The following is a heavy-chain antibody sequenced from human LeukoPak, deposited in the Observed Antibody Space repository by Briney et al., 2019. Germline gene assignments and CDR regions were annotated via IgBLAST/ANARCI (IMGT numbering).Heavy chain of an antibody. CDR2: ISGSGGST. V-gene: IGHV3-23*01. D-gene: IGHD3-9*01. Sequence: PGGSLRLSCAASGFTFSSYAMSWVRQAPGKGLEWVSAISGSGGSTYYADSVKGRFTISRDNSKNTLYLQMNSLRAEDTAVYYCAKDQGLYYVILTGWAPPPSDAFDIWGQGTMVTVSS. CDR3: AKDQGLYYVILTGWAPPPSDAFDI. CDR1: GFTFSSYA. J-gene: IGHJ3*02.